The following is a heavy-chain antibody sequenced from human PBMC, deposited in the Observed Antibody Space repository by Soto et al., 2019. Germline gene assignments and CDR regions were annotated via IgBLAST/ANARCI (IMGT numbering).Heavy chain of an antibody. D-gene: IGHD5-12*01. J-gene: IGHJ4*02. CDR3: ARVGDGYNYGGYYFDY. CDR1: GFTFSSYW. Sequence: EVQLVESGGGLVQPGGSLRLSCAASGFTFSSYWMSWVRQAPGKGLEWVANIKQDGSEKYYVDSVKGRFTISRDNAKNSLYLQMNGLRAEDTAVYYCARVGDGYNYGGYYFDYWGQGTLVTVSS. V-gene: IGHV3-7*01. CDR2: IKQDGSEK.